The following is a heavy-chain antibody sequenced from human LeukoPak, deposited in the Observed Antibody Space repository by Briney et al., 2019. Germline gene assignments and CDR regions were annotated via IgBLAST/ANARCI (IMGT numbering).Heavy chain of an antibody. V-gene: IGHV3-33*01. D-gene: IGHD3-22*01. Sequence: PGRSLRLSCAASGFTFRTYGMHWVRQAPGKGLEWVAVIWYDGSNKYYADSVKGRFTISRDNSENTLYLQMNSLRAEDTAVYYCAREVDSSSPGPGYWGQGTLVTVSS. CDR3: AREVDSSSPGPGY. CDR1: GFTFRTYG. CDR2: IWYDGSNK. J-gene: IGHJ4*02.